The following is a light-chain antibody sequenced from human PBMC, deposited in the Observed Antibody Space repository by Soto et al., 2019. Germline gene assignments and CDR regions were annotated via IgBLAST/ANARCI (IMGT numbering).Light chain of an antibody. CDR3: QQYDSSPRT. J-gene: IGKJ1*01. CDR2: GAS. Sequence: EIVLPQSKGTLSLSPGERATLSCRASQSVSSSYLAWYQQKPGQAPRLLIYGASNRATGIPDRFSGSGSGTDFTLTISRLEPEDFAVYYCQQYDSSPRTFGQGTKV. V-gene: IGKV3-20*01. CDR1: QSVSSSY.